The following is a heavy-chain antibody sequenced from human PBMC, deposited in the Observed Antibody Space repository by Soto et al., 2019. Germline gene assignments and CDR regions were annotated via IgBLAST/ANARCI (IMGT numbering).Heavy chain of an antibody. Sequence: PSETLSLTCTVSGGSISSGDHYWTWIRQPPGKGLEWIGYIYYDGGTYYNPSLKSRLTISLDTSKNQFSLRLSSVTAADTAVYYCARDNFNYYYGMDVWGQGTTVTVSS. CDR3: ARDNFNYYYGMDV. J-gene: IGHJ6*02. CDR2: IYYDGGT. CDR1: GGSISSGDHY. V-gene: IGHV4-30-4*01.